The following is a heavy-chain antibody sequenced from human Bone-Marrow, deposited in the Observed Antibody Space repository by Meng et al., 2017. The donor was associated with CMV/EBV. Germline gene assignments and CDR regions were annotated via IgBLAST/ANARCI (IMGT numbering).Heavy chain of an antibody. CDR2: ISYDGSKK. V-gene: IGHV3-30-3*01. CDR3: ARGCSSTSCYNHDAFDI. D-gene: IGHD2-2*02. J-gene: IGHJ3*02. CDR1: GFTFSSYA. Sequence: GESLKISCAASGFTFSSYAMHWVRQAPGKGLEWVAVISYDGSKKYYADSVKGRFTISRDNSKNTLYLQMNSLRAEDTAVYYCARGCSSTSCYNHDAFDIWGQGTMVTVSS.